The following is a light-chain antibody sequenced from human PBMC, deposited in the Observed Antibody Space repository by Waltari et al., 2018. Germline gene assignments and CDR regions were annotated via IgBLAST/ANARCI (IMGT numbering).Light chain of an antibody. CDR1: SSDVGGYDS. V-gene: IGLV2-14*01. J-gene: IGLJ2*01. Sequence: QSALTQPASVSGSPGQSITISCSGTSSDVGGYDSVSWYQQHPGKAPKLMIYEVSNRPSGVSSRVSGSKSGNTASLTISGLQAEDEADYYCSSYTSSSSVFGGGTKLTVL. CDR2: EVS. CDR3: SSYTSSSSV.